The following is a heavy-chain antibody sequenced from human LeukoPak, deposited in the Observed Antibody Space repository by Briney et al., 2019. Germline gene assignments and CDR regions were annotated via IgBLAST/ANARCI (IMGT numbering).Heavy chain of an antibody. V-gene: IGHV3-9*01. CDR3: AKGAVAGTSSYYYGMDV. D-gene: IGHD6-19*01. CDR1: GFTFDDYA. J-gene: IGHJ6*02. CDR2: ISWNSGSI. Sequence: PGGSLRLSCAASGFTFDDYAMHWVRQAPGKGLEWVSGISWNSGSIGYADSVKGRFTISRDNAKNSLYLQMNSLRAEDTALYYCAKGAVAGTSSYYYGMDVWGQGTTVTVSS.